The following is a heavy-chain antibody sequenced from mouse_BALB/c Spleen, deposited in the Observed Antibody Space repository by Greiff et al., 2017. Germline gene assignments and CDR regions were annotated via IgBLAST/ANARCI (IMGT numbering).Heavy chain of an antibody. CDR3: AREVYGYDGY. V-gene: IGHV1-80*01. CDR1: GYAFSSYW. D-gene: IGHD2-2*01. CDR2: IYPGDGDT. Sequence: QVQLKESGAELVRPGSSVKISCKASGYAFSSYWMNWVKQRSGQGLEWIGQIYPGDGDTNYNGKFKGKATLTADKSSSTAYMQLSSLTSEDSAVYFCAREVYGYDGYWGQGTTLTVSS. J-gene: IGHJ2*01.